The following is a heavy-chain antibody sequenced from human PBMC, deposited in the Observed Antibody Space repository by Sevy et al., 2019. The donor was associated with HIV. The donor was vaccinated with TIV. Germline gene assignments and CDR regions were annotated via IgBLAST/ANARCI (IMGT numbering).Heavy chain of an antibody. CDR1: GYTFTSYD. V-gene: IGHV1-8*01. J-gene: IGHJ4*02. Sequence: ASVKVSCKASGYTFTSYDINWLRQATGQGLEWMGWMNPNSGNTGYAQKFQGRVTMTRNTSISTAYMELSSLRSEDTAVYYCARVLYYYDSSGYSYYFDYWGQGTLVTVSS. D-gene: IGHD3-22*01. CDR2: MNPNSGNT. CDR3: ARVLYYYDSSGYSYYFDY.